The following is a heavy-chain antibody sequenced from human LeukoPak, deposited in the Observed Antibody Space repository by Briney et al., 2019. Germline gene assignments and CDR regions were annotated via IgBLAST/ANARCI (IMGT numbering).Heavy chain of an antibody. CDR1: GFTFSSYE. Sequence: PGGSLRLSCAASGFTFSSYEMNWVRQAPGKGLEWVSYISSSGSTIYYADSVKGRFTISRDNAKNSLYLQMNSLRAEDTAVYYCARAYYGDYETVNWFDPWGQGTLVTVSS. CDR3: ARAYYGDYETVNWFDP. D-gene: IGHD4-17*01. V-gene: IGHV3-48*03. J-gene: IGHJ5*02. CDR2: ISSSGSTI.